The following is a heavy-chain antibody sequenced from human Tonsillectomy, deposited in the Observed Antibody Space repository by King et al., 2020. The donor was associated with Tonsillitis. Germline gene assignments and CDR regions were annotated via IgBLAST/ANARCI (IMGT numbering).Heavy chain of an antibody. V-gene: IGHV4-59*01. CDR2: IFYSGST. J-gene: IGHJ6*02. Sequence: VQLQESGPGLVKPSETLSLTCTVSGGSISSYYWSWIRQPPGKGLEWIGYIFYSGSTNYNPSLKSRVTISVDTSKKQFSLKLSFVTAADTAVYYCARELSSGWSGLDVWGQGTTVTVSS. CDR3: ARELSSGWSGLDV. CDR1: GGSISSYY. D-gene: IGHD6-19*01.